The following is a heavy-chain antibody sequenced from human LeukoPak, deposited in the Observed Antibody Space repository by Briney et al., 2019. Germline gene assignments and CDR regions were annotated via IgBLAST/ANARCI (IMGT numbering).Heavy chain of an antibody. V-gene: IGHV1-2*02. J-gene: IGHJ4*02. D-gene: IGHD3-3*01. CDR1: GYTFTGPY. CDR3: ARISYYDFWSGYS. Sequence: ASVKVSCKASGYTFTGPYIHWMRQAPGQGLEWMGWINPNSGATKYAQKFRGRVTVTRDTSTSTAYMELSSLRSEDTAVYYCARISYYDFWSGYSWGQGTLVTVSS. CDR2: INPNSGAT.